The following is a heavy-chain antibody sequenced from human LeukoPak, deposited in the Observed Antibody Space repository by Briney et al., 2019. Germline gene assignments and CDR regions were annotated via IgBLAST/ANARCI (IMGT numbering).Heavy chain of an antibody. D-gene: IGHD3-22*01. CDR2: IYYSGST. V-gene: IGHV4-39*01. Sequence: NPSETLSLTCTVSGGSISSSSYYWGWIRQPPGKGLEWIGSIYYSGSTYYNPSLKSRVTISVDTSKNQFSLKLSSVTAADTAVYYCAGLLRDYYDSSGYYRANHEYFQHWGQGTLVTVSS. J-gene: IGHJ1*01. CDR1: GGSISSSSYY. CDR3: AGLLRDYYDSSGYYRANHEYFQH.